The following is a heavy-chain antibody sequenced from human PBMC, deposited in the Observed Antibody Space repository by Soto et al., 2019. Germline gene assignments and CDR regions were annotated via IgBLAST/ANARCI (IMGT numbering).Heavy chain of an antibody. V-gene: IGHV1-8*01. CDR2: MNPNSGNT. CDR3: AREQVAWFDP. Sequence: QVQLVQSGAEVKKPGASVKVSCKASGYTFTSYDINWVRQATGQGLEWMGWMNPNSGNTGYAQKVQDRVTMAKNTSISTAYMELSSLRSEDTAVYYCAREQVAWFDPWIQGTLFTVSS. J-gene: IGHJ5*02. CDR1: GYTFTSYD. D-gene: IGHD6-6*01.